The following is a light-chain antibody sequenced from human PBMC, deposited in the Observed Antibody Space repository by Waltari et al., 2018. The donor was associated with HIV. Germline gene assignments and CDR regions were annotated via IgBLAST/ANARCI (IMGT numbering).Light chain of an antibody. CDR2: KTS. J-gene: IGKJ1*01. CDR3: QQSHTFWT. Sequence: DIQMTQFPSTLSASVGDRVTITCRASQSISIFLAWYQQKPGGAPKLLIYKTSNLQSGVPARFSGSGSGTEFTLTISSLQPDDFATYYCQQSHTFWTFGQGTKVEIK. CDR1: QSISIF. V-gene: IGKV1-5*03.